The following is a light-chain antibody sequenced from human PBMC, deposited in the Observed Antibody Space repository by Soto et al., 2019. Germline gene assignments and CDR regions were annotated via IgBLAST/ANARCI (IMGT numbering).Light chain of an antibody. Sequence: DFQMTQSPSTLSASVGDRVTITCRASQSISSWLAWYQQKPGKAPKLLIYKASSLESGVPSRFSGSGSGTEFTLTISSLQPDDFATYYCQQYNSYSQTFGQGTKLEIK. V-gene: IGKV1-5*03. J-gene: IGKJ2*01. CDR3: QQYNSYSQT. CDR2: KAS. CDR1: QSISSW.